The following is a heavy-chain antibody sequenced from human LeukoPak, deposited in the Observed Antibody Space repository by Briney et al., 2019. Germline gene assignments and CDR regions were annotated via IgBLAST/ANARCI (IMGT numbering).Heavy chain of an antibody. CDR3: VKEKGGTSGVDY. V-gene: IGHV3-7*03. J-gene: IGHJ4*02. D-gene: IGHD4-23*01. CDR2: IKQDGSEK. CDR1: GFIFSSYW. Sequence: GGSLRLSCVASGFIFSSYWMSWVRQAPGKGLEWVANIKQDGSEKYYVDSVKGRFTISRDNAKNSLYLQMNSLRAGDTAVYYCVKEKGGTSGVDYWGQGTLVTVSS.